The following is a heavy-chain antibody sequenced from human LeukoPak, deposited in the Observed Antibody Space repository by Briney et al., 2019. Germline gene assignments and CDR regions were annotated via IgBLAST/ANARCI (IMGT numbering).Heavy chain of an antibody. CDR1: GYTFSTFT. D-gene: IGHD3-22*01. CDR2: INTNTGNP. Sequence: ASVKVSCKASGYTFSTFTMHWVRQAPGQGLEWMGWINTNTGNPTYAQGFTGRFVFSLDTSVSTAYLQISSLKAEDTAVYYCARGNYDSSGYQTRWGQGTLVTVSS. V-gene: IGHV7-4-1*02. J-gene: IGHJ4*02. CDR3: ARGNYDSSGYQTR.